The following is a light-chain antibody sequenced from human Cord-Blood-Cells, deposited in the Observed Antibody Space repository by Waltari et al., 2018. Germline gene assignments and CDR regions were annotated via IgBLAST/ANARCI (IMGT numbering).Light chain of an antibody. CDR2: GNS. Sequence: QSVLTQPPSVSGAPGQRVTISCTGSSSNIGAGYDVHWYQQLPGTAPKLLIYGNSNRPSGVPDRFSGCKSGASASLAITGLQAADEADYYCQSSDSSLSGWVFGGGTKLTVL. J-gene: IGLJ3*02. CDR3: QSSDSSLSGWV. V-gene: IGLV1-40*01. CDR1: SSNIGAGYD.